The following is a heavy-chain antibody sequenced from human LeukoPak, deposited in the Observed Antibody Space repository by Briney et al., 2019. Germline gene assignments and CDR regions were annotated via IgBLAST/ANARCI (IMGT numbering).Heavy chain of an antibody. J-gene: IGHJ6*02. D-gene: IGHD6-13*01. CDR2: IRFDGSNK. V-gene: IGHV3-30*02. Sequence: GGSLRLSCAASGFTFSTYGMHWVRQAPGKGLEWVAFIRFDGSNKYYADSVKGRFTISKDNSKNTLYLQMNSLRAEDTAVYYCAKDRPSSSWPYYYYGMDVWGQGTTVTVSS. CDR1: GFTFSTYG. CDR3: AKDRPSSSWPYYYYGMDV.